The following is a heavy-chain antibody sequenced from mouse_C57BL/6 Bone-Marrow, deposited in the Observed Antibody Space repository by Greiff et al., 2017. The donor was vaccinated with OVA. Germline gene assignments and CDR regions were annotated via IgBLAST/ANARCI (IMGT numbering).Heavy chain of an antibody. CDR1: GYSFTGYY. D-gene: IGHD2-4*01. V-gene: IGHV1-42*01. CDR3: ARSGYDYDSDYYAMDY. J-gene: IGHJ4*01. Sequence: LVESGPELVKPGASVKISCKASGYSFTGYYMNWVKQSPEKSLEWIGEINPSTGGTTYNQKFKAKATLTVDKSSSTAYMQLKSLTSEDSAVYYCARSGYDYDSDYYAMDYWGQGTSVTVSS. CDR2: INPSTGGT.